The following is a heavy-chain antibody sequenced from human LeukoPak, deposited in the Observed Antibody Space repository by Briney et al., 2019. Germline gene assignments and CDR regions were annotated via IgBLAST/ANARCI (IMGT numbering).Heavy chain of an antibody. V-gene: IGHV1-2*06. CDR2: INPNSGGT. D-gene: IGHD3-3*01. J-gene: IGHJ4*02. CDR3: ATFWSGYFGY. CDR1: GYTFTGYY. Sequence: ASVKVSCKASGYTFTGYYMHWVRQAPGQGLEWMGRINPNSGGTNYAQKFQGRVTMTEDTSTDTAYMELSSLRSEDTAVYYCATFWSGYFGYWGQGTLVTVSS.